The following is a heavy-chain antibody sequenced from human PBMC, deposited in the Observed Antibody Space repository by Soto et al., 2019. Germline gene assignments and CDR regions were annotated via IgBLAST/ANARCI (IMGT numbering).Heavy chain of an antibody. CDR3: AHFILGGTFVRGFTFDH. J-gene: IGHJ4*02. CDR1: GFSLDSTAVG. Sequence: QITLNESGPTLVKPMQTLTLTCNFSGFSLDSTAVGVGWLRQPPGKALECLALIYWDGDKRYNPSLTNRVIIPKDTSKNQVVLTMTDMAPADTGTYCCAHFILGGTFVRGFTFDHWGQGVLVTVSS. CDR2: IYWDGDK. D-gene: IGHD3-10*01. V-gene: IGHV2-5*02.